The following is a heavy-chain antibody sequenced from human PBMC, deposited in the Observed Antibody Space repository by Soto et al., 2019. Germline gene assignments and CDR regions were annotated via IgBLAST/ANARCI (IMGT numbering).Heavy chain of an antibody. CDR2: IKQDGSEK. J-gene: IGHJ6*03. CDR1: GCTFSSYW. V-gene: IGHV3-7*01. D-gene: IGHD6-19*01. CDR3: ARDQAGTRLYVYYYYYMDV. Sequence: GGSLRLSCAASGCTFSSYWMSWVRQAPGKGLEWVANIKQDGSEKYYVDSVKGRFTTSRDNAKNSLYLQMNSLRAEDTAVYYCARDQAGTRLYVYYYYYMDVWGKGTTVTVSS.